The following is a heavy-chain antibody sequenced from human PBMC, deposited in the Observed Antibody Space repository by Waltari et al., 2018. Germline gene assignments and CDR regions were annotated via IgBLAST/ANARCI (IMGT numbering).Heavy chain of an antibody. CDR3: ARDSRHSSSWYKGYYYYGMDV. Sequence: QVQLQQSGPGLVKPSQTLSLTCAISGDSVSSNIAAWNWIRQSPSSGLEWMGRTYYRSKWYNDYAVSVKSRITINPDTSKNQCSLQLNSVTPEDTAVYYCARDSRHSSSWYKGYYYYGMDVWGQGTTVTVSS. J-gene: IGHJ6*02. CDR2: TYYRSKWYN. V-gene: IGHV6-1*01. CDR1: GDSVSSNIAA. D-gene: IGHD6-13*01.